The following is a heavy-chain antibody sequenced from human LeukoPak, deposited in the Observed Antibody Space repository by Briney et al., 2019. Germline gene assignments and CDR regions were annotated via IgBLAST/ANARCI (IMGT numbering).Heavy chain of an antibody. CDR3: ARENYYMDV. J-gene: IGHJ6*03. CDR1: GFTFSDAW. V-gene: IGHV3-15*01. Sequence: GGSLRLSCAASGFTFSDAWVSWVRQAPGKGLEWVGRIKGKTDGGTTDYAAPVKGRFTISRDDSKNTLYLQMNSLRAEDTAVYYCARENYYMDVWGKGTTVTVSS. CDR2: IKGKTDGGTT.